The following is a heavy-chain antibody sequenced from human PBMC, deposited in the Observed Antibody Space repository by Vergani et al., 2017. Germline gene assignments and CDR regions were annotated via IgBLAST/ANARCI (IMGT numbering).Heavy chain of an antibody. D-gene: IGHD5-24*01. CDR2: INHSGST. Sequence: QVQLQQWGAGLLKPSETLSLTCAVYGGSFSGYYWSWIRQPPGKGLEWVGEINHSGSTNYNPSLKSRVTISVDTSENQFSLKLSSVTAADTAVYYCARVERWLQTNDYWGQGTLVTVSS. CDR1: GGSFSGYY. V-gene: IGHV4-34*01. J-gene: IGHJ4*02. CDR3: ARVERWLQTNDY.